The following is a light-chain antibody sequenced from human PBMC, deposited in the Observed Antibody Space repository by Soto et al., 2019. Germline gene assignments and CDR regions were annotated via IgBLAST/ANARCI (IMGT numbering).Light chain of an antibody. CDR2: EVS. Sequence: QSVLTQPASVSGSPGQSITISCTGTSSDVGGYNYVSWYQQHPGKAPKLIIYEVSNRPSGISNRFSGSKSGNTASLTISGLQAEDEADYSCNSYTSSSTLVFGGGTKVTVL. V-gene: IGLV2-14*01. J-gene: IGLJ2*01. CDR1: SSDVGGYNY. CDR3: NSYTSSSTLV.